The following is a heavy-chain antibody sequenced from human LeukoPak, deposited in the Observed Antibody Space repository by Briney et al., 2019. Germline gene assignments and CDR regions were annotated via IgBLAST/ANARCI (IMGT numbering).Heavy chain of an antibody. V-gene: IGHV3-49*04. CDR2: IRSEAYGQTT. D-gene: IGHD3-9*01. CDR3: ARGPIYLWIYYGMDV. J-gene: IGHJ6*02. Sequence: GSLRLSCTASGFSFGDHAMTWVRQAPGKGLEWVSFIRSEAYGQTTEYAASVKDRFTISSDNSKGIVYLQMNSLKTEDTAKYYCARGPIYLWIYYGMDVWGQGTTVIVSS. CDR1: GFSFGDHA.